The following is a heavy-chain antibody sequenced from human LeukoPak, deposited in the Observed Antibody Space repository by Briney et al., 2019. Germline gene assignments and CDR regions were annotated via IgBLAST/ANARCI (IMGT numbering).Heavy chain of an antibody. CDR2: IKSKTDGGTT. CDR3: TTRGGGYDYRDY. V-gene: IGHV3-15*01. J-gene: IGHJ4*02. D-gene: IGHD5-12*01. Sequence: GGSLRLSCAASGFTFSNAWMSWVRQAPGKGLEWVGRIKSKTDGGTTDYAAPVKGRFTISRDDSKSTLYLQMNSLKTEDTAVYYCTTRGGGYDYRDYWGQGTLVTVSS. CDR1: GFTFSNAW.